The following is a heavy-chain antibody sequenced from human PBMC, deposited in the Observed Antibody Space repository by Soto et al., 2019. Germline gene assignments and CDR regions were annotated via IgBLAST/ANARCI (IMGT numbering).Heavy chain of an antibody. CDR1: GFTFSNYG. V-gene: IGHV3-23*01. CDR3: TKDQFSTGWYNDYYYGLDV. D-gene: IGHD6-19*01. J-gene: IGHJ6*02. CDR2: ITGNAGSK. Sequence: HPVGSLRLSCAASGFTFSNYGMSWIRQAPGKGLEWVSAITGNAGSKFYAAPVQGRFTISRDNSWNTMYLQMNSLRPEDTAVYYCTKDQFSTGWYNDYYYGLDVWGQGTTVT.